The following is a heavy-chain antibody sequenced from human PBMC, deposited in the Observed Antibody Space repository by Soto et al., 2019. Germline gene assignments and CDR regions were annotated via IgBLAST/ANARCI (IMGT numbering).Heavy chain of an antibody. D-gene: IGHD6-19*01. CDR1: GGSISSGDYY. J-gene: IGHJ5*02. CDR3: ARDIAVAGTDWFDP. Sequence: SETLSLTCTVSGGSISSGDYYWSWIRQPPGKGLEWIGYIYYSGSTYYNPSLKSRVTISVDTSKNQFSLELSSVTAADTAVYYCARDIAVAGTDWFDPWGQGTLVTVSS. CDR2: IYYSGST. V-gene: IGHV4-30-4*01.